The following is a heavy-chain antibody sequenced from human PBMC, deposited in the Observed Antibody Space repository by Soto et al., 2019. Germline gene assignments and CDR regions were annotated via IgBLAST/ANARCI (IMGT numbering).Heavy chain of an antibody. V-gene: IGHV3-23*01. J-gene: IGHJ3*02. D-gene: IGHD7-27*01. Sequence: GGSLRLSCAASGFTFSSYAMSWVRQAPGKGLEWVSAISGSGGSTYYADSVKGRFTISRDNSKNTLYLQMNSLRAEDTAVHYCAKDRHWGFLIDAFDIWGQGTMVTVSS. CDR2: ISGSGGST. CDR1: GFTFSSYA. CDR3: AKDRHWGFLIDAFDI.